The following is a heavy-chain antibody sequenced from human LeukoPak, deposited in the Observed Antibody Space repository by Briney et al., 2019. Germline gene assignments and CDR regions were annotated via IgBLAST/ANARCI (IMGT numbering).Heavy chain of an antibody. CDR2: ISSSSSYI. Sequence: GGSLRLSCAASGFTSNNAYMNWVRQAPGKGLEWVSSISSSSSYIYYADSVKGRFTISRDNAKNSLYLQMNSLRAEDTAVYYCARDLERSSYYDSSGYYYWGQGTLVTVSS. D-gene: IGHD3-22*01. CDR1: GFTSNNAY. J-gene: IGHJ4*02. CDR3: ARDLERSSYYDSSGYYY. V-gene: IGHV3-21*01.